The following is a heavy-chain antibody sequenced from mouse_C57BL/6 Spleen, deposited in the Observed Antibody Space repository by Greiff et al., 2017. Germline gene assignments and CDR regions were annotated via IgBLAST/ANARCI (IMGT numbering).Heavy chain of an antibody. CDR2: ISDGGSYT. CDR1: GFTFSSYA. Sequence: DVKLVESGGGLVKPGGSLKLSCAASGFTFSSYAMSWVRQTPEKRLEWVATISDGGSYTYYPDNVKGRFTISRDNAKNNLYLQMSHLKSEDTAMYYCARDDYGNFPWFAYWGQGTLVTVSA. V-gene: IGHV5-4*01. CDR3: ARDDYGNFPWFAY. D-gene: IGHD2-1*01. J-gene: IGHJ3*01.